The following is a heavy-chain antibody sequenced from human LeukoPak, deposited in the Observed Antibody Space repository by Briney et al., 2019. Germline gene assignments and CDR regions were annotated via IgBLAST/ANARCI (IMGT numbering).Heavy chain of an antibody. J-gene: IGHJ3*02. Sequence: SETLSLTCAVSGGSISGGGYSWSWIRQPPGKGLEWIGYIYHSGSTYYNPSLKSRVTISVDRSKNQFSLKLSSVTAADTAVYYCARGTHYYDSSGSMSHAFDIWGQGTMVTVSS. V-gene: IGHV4-30-2*01. D-gene: IGHD3-22*01. CDR1: GGSISGGGYS. CDR2: IYHSGST. CDR3: ARGTHYYDSSGSMSHAFDI.